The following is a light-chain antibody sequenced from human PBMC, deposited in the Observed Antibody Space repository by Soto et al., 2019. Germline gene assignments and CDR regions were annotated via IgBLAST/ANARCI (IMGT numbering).Light chain of an antibody. CDR1: QSISSY. Sequence: DIQMTQSPSSLSASVGDRVTITCRASQSISSYLNWYQQKPGKAPKRLIYAASSLQSGVPSRFSGRGSGTDFTLTISSLQPEDFATYYCQQSYSTPGYTFGQGTKLEIK. CDR2: AAS. V-gene: IGKV1-39*01. CDR3: QQSYSTPGYT. J-gene: IGKJ2*01.